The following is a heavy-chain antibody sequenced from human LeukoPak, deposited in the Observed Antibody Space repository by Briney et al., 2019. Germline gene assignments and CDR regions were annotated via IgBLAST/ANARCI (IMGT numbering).Heavy chain of an antibody. CDR1: GYTFTSYD. D-gene: IGHD3-22*01. J-gene: IGHJ6*03. CDR2: MNPNSGNT. Sequence: ASVKVSCKASGYTFTSYDINWVRQATGQGLEWMGWMNPNSGNTGYAQKFQGRVTMTRNTSIGTAYMELSSLGSEDTAVYYCARGYDPLRGWHYCYYMDVWGKGTTVTVSS. V-gene: IGHV1-8*01. CDR3: ARGYDPLRGWHYCYYMDV.